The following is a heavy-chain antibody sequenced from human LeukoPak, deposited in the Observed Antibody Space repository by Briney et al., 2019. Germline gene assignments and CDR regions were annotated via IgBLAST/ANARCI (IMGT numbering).Heavy chain of an antibody. CDR3: ARVYSSGWYEFDFDY. Sequence: GGSLRLSCAASGFTVSSNYMTWVRQAPGKGLEGVSIIYSGGATYYADSVKGRFTISRDNAKNSLYLQINSLRAEDTAVYYCARVYSSGWYEFDFDYWGQGTLVTVSS. CDR1: GFTVSSNY. CDR2: IYSGGAT. J-gene: IGHJ4*02. D-gene: IGHD6-19*01. V-gene: IGHV3-66*01.